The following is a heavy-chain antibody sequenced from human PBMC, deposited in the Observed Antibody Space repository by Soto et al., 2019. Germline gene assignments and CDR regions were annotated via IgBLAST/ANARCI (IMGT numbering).Heavy chain of an antibody. Sequence: ASVKVSCNSSGYTFTSYAMHWVRQAPGQRLEWMGWIDAGNGNTKSSQKFQGRVSITRDTSASAAYMELSSLRSEDTAVYYCARGVGSLWLYYGLDVWGQGTTVTVSS. D-gene: IGHD3-16*01. CDR2: IDAGNGNT. V-gene: IGHV1-3*01. CDR3: ARGVGSLWLYYGLDV. CDR1: GYTFTSYA. J-gene: IGHJ6*02.